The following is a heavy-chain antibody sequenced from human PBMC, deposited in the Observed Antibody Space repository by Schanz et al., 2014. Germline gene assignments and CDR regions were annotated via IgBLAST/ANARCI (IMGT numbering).Heavy chain of an antibody. CDR1: GFTFSTYA. D-gene: IGHD2-15*01. J-gene: IGHJ5*01. CDR2: ITTGGNT. V-gene: IGHV3-23*01. Sequence: VQLLQSGGALVQPGGSLRLSCSASGFTFSTYAMSWARQTPGKGLEWVSSITTGGNTYYRDSVKGRFIVSRDNSKNTLYLEMNRLRVDDTAVYYCSKDQQGSRSDDSWGQGTLVTVSS. CDR3: SKDQQGSRSDDS.